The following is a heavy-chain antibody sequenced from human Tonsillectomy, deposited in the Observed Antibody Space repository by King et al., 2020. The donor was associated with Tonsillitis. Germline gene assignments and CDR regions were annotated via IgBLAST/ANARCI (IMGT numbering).Heavy chain of an antibody. D-gene: IGHD4-17*01. CDR1: GFTFSSYA. CDR3: VKDSNYGDYGNYYYYGMDV. V-gene: IGHV3-23*04. J-gene: IGHJ6*02. CDR2: ISGSGGST. Sequence: VQLVESGGGLVQPGGSLRLSCAASGFTFSSYAMSWVRQAPGKGLEWVSAISGSGGSTYYSDSVKGRFTISRDNSKNPLYLPMTSLRAEDTAVNYCVKDSNYGDYGNYYYYGMDVWGHGTTVTVSS.